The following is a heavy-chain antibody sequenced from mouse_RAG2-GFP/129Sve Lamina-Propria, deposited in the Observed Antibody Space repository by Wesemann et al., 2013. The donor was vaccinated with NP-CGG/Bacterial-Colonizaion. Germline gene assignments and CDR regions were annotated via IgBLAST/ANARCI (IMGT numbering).Heavy chain of an antibody. V-gene: IGHV1-64*01. CDR3: ARGALDGNYDY. CDR2: IHPNSGST. CDR1: GYTFTSYW. D-gene: IGHD2-1*01. J-gene: IGHJ2*01. Sequence: QVQLQQSGAELVRPGASVTLSCKASGYTFTSYWMHWVKQRPGQGLEWIGMIHPNSGSTNYNEKFKGKATFTADTSSNTAYMQLSSLTTEDSTIYYCARGALDGNYDYWGQGTTLTVSS.